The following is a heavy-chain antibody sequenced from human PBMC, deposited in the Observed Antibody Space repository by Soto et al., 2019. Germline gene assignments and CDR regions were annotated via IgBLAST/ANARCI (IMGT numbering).Heavy chain of an antibody. CDR3: ERGSGYVYGYYFDY. CDR1: GYTFTSYA. Sequence: QVQLVQSGAEVKKPGASVQVSCKASGYTFTSYAMHWVRQAPGQRLEWMGWINAGNGNRKYSQKFQGRVTITRDTYASTAYMELSSLRSEDTAVYYCERGSGYVYGYYFDYWGQGTLVTVSS. D-gene: IGHD5-12*01. CDR2: INAGNGNR. V-gene: IGHV1-3*01. J-gene: IGHJ4*02.